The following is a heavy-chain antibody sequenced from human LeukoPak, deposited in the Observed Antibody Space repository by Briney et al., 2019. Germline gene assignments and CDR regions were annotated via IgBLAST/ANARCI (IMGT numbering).Heavy chain of an antibody. Sequence: GGSLRLSRAASGFTFSSYLMSWVRQAPGKGLEWVANIKETGSEKNYLDSVKGRFTISRDNAKNSLYLQMDSLRAEDTALYYCAREGVPYVPGGDYWGQGTLVTVSS. CDR3: AREGVPYVPGGDY. D-gene: IGHD3-10*02. CDR2: IKETGSEK. CDR1: GFTFSSYL. J-gene: IGHJ4*02. V-gene: IGHV3-7*01.